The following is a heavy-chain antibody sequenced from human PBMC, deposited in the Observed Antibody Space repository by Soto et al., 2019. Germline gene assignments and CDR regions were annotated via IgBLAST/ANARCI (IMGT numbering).Heavy chain of an antibody. CDR1: GFTFSSYG. V-gene: IGHV3-30*18. CDR2: ISYDGTNK. J-gene: IGHJ6*02. CDR3: AKARLIIGVVINRDYYYGMDV. D-gene: IGHD3-3*01. Sequence: GGSLRLSCAASGFTFSSYGMHWVRQAPGKGLEWVAVISYDGTNKYYADSVKGRFTISRDNSKNTLFLQMNSLRTEDTAVFYCAKARLIIGVVINRDYYYGMDVWGQGTTVTVSS.